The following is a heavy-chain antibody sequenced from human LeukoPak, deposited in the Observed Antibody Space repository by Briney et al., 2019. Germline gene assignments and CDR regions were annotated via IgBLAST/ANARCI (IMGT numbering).Heavy chain of an antibody. D-gene: IGHD6-25*01. V-gene: IGHV4-34*01. CDR3: ARGRRGRPFDY. J-gene: IGHJ4*02. Sequence: SETLSLTCAVYGGSFSGYYWSWIRQPPGKGLERIGEINHSGSTNYNPSLKSRVTISVDTSKNQFSLKLSSVTAADTAVYYCARGRRGRPFDYWGQGTLVTVSS. CDR1: GGSFSGYY. CDR2: INHSGST.